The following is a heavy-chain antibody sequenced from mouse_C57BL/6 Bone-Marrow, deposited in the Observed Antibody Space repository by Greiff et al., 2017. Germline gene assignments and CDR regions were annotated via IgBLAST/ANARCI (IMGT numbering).Heavy chain of an antibody. J-gene: IGHJ2*01. CDR1: GYTFTNYW. CDR2: IYPGGGYT. CDR3: ARLYYGSSQNYFDY. V-gene: IGHV1-63*01. D-gene: IGHD1-1*01. Sequence: VQLKESGAELVRPGTSVKMSCKASGYTFTNYWIGWAKQRPGHGLEWIGDIYPGGGYTNYNEKFKGKATLTADKSSSTAYMQFSSLTSEDSAIYYCARLYYGSSQNYFDYWGQGTTLTVSS.